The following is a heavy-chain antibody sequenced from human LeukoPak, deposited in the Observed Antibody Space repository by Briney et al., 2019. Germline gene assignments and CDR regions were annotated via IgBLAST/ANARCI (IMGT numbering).Heavy chain of an antibody. Sequence: GASVNVSCKASGYTFTGYYMHWVRPAPGQGLEWMGWINPNSGGTNYAQKFQGRVTMTRDTSISTAYMELSRLRSDDTAVYYCARGDYYDSGGYYRYYFDYWGQGTLVTVSS. CDR1: GYTFTGYY. CDR2: INPNSGGT. CDR3: ARGDYYDSGGYYRYYFDY. D-gene: IGHD3-22*01. V-gene: IGHV1-2*02. J-gene: IGHJ4*02.